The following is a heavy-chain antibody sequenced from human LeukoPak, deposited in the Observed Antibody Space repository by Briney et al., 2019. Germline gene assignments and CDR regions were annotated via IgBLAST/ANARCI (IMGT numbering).Heavy chain of an antibody. V-gene: IGHV4-39*07. Sequence: SEPLSLTCTVSGGSISSSSYYWGWIRQPPGKGLEWIGSIYYSGSTYYNPSLKSRVTISVDTSKNQFSLKLSSVTAADTAVYYCATSGPFTVTGPDYWGQGTLVTVSS. D-gene: IGHD4-17*01. J-gene: IGHJ4*02. CDR1: GGSISSSSYY. CDR3: ATSGPFTVTGPDY. CDR2: IYYSGST.